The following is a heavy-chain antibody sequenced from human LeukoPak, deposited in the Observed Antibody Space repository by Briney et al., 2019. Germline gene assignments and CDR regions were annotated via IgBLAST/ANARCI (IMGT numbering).Heavy chain of an antibody. D-gene: IGHD4-23*01. CDR1: GGSFSGYY. Sequence: SETLSLTCAAYGGSFSGYYWSWIRQPPGKGLEWIGEINHSGSTNYNPSLKSRVTISVDKSKNQFSLKLTSVAAADTAVYYCARDRVRWSRGAFDIWGQGTLVTVSS. V-gene: IGHV4-34*01. CDR3: ARDRVRWSRGAFDI. CDR2: INHSGST. J-gene: IGHJ3*02.